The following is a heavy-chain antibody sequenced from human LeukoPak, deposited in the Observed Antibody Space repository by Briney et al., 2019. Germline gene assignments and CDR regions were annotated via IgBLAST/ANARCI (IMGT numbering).Heavy chain of an antibody. CDR3: ARCDHFEVAATRDWYFSL. V-gene: IGHV1-18*01. CDR1: GYTFTSYG. J-gene: IGHJ2*01. CDR2: ISAYNGNT. D-gene: IGHD2-15*01. Sequence: ASVKVSCKASGYTFTSYGISWVRQAPGQGLEWMGWISAYNGNTNYAQKFQGRVTMTRDMSTSTVYMELSSLRSEDTAVYYCARCDHFEVAATRDWYFSLWGRGTLVTVSS.